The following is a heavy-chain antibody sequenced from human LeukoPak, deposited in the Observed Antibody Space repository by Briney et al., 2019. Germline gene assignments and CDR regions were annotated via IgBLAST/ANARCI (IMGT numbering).Heavy chain of an antibody. J-gene: IGHJ4*02. CDR1: GFTFSSYS. Sequence: GGSLRLSCAASGFTFSSYSMNWVRQAPGKGLEWVSSISSSSSYIYYADSVKGRFTISRDNAKNSLYLQMNSLRVDDTAAYYCARVVVVSFDYWGQGTLVTVSS. CDR3: ARVVVVSFDY. V-gene: IGHV3-21*01. CDR2: ISSSSSYI. D-gene: IGHD3-22*01.